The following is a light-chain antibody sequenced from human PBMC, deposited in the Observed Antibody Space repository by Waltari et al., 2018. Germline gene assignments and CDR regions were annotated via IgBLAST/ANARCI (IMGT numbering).Light chain of an antibody. CDR1: KLGYKY. Sequence: SYELTQPPSLSVSPGQTASITCSGDKLGYKYISWYQKKPGLPPVLFIYQSRKRPSGIPERFSGSNSGSAATLTISGTQAMDEADYFCQAWDSSTFYVFGTGTKVSVL. V-gene: IGLV3-1*01. J-gene: IGLJ1*01. CDR3: QAWDSSTFYV. CDR2: QSR.